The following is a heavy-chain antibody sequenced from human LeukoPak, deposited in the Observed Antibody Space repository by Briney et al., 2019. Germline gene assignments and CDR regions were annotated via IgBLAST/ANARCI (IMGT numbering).Heavy chain of an antibody. J-gene: IGHJ6*03. CDR1: GFTFDDYA. CDR3: VKATTTSDYYYMDV. Sequence: GGFLRLSCAASGFTFDDYAMHGVRQAPGKGLEWVSLVTWDGGSTYYADTVKGRFTISRDNTKNSLYLQMNSLRPEDTGLYYCVKATTTSDYYYMDVWGTGTTVIVSS. CDR2: VTWDGGST. D-gene: IGHD1-26*01. V-gene: IGHV3-43D*04.